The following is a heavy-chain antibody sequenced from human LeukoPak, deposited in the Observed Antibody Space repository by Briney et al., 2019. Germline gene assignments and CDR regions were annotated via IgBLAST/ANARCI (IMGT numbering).Heavy chain of an antibody. CDR1: GFTSSSYS. J-gene: IGHJ3*02. CDR3: ARGYSSGWSYDAFDI. CDR2: ISSSSSYI. V-gene: IGHV3-21*01. D-gene: IGHD6-19*01. Sequence: GGSLRLSCAASGFTSSSYSMNWVRQAPGKGLEWVSSISSSSSYIYYADSVKGRFTISRDNAKNSLYLQMNSLRAEDTAVYYCARGYSSGWSYDAFDIWGQGTMVTVSS.